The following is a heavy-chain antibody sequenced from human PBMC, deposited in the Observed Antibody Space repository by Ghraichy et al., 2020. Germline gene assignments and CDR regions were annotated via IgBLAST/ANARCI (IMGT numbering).Heavy chain of an antibody. CDR3: AAKHDETYCPGSVCYNNWFDP. Sequence: GGSLRLSCAASGFTFSSYTMNWVRQAPGKGLEWVSSISSGSAYIYYADSVKGRFTISRDKAKSSLYLQMNSLRAEDTAVYFCAAKHDETYCPGSVCYNNWFDPWGQGTLVTVSS. D-gene: IGHD2-8*02. CDR1: GFTFSSYT. CDR2: ISSGSAYI. V-gene: IGHV3-21*01. J-gene: IGHJ5*02.